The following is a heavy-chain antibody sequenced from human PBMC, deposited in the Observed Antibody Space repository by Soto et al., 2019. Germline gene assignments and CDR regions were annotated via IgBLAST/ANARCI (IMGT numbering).Heavy chain of an antibody. CDR1: GFTFSNFW. J-gene: IGHJ4*02. Sequence: DVDLVESGGALVQPGGSLRLSCAGSGFTFSNFWMHWVRQAPGKGLVWVARINTDGSVTSHADSVKGRFTISRYNAKSTLYLQMNSLREEDSAMYYCARQTGLGATNYWGRGTLVTVSS. D-gene: IGHD1-26*01. CDR2: INTDGSVT. V-gene: IGHV3-74*01. CDR3: ARQTGLGATNY.